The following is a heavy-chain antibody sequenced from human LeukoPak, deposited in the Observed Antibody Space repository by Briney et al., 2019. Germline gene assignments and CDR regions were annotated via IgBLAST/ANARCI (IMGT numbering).Heavy chain of an antibody. CDR1: GGTFSSYA. Sequence: ASVKVSCKASGGTFSSYAINWVRQATGQGLEWMGWMNPNSGNTGYAQKFQGRVTMTRNTSISTAYMELSSLRSEDTAVYYCARVGLRSSSWYGYWGQGTLVTVSS. CDR3: ARVGLRSSSWYGY. D-gene: IGHD6-13*01. V-gene: IGHV1-8*02. J-gene: IGHJ4*02. CDR2: MNPNSGNT.